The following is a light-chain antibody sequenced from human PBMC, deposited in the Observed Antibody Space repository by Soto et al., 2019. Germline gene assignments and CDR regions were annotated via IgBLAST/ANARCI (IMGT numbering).Light chain of an antibody. Sequence: QSVLTQPPSASGTPGQRVTISCSGSSSNIESNYVYWYQQLPGSAPKLLIYRNDQRPSGVPDRFSGSKSGTSASRAISGLRSEDEADYYCAAWDDSLSALVFGGGTKLTVL. CDR3: AAWDDSLSALV. CDR2: RND. V-gene: IGLV1-47*01. J-gene: IGLJ3*02. CDR1: SSNIESNY.